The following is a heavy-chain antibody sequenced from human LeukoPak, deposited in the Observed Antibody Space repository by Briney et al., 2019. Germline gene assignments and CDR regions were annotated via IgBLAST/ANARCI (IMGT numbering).Heavy chain of an antibody. CDR3: ARGRSGYGPFDAFDI. CDR2: ISSNGGST. D-gene: IGHD3-22*01. CDR1: GFTFSSYG. Sequence: SGGSLRLSCSASGFTFSSYGMHWVRQAPGKGLEYVSSISSNGGSTYYADSVKGRFAASRDNSKDTLYLQMRSLRAEDTAVYYCARGRSGYGPFDAFDIWGHGTWVTVSS. V-gene: IGHV3-64*04. J-gene: IGHJ3*02.